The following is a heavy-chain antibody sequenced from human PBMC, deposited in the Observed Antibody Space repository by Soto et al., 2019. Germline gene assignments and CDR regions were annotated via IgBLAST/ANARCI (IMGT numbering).Heavy chain of an antibody. CDR3: SRASSGWSDP. CDR1: GYTFTSYY. D-gene: IGHD6-19*01. V-gene: IGHV1-46*01. J-gene: IGHJ5*02. CDR2: INPSGGST. Sequence: ASLKVSCQASGYTFTSYYMPWVRQAPGQGLEWMGIINPSGGSTSYAQKVQGRVTMTRDTSATTVYLELSSLRTADTAEASYSRASSGWSDPWGKGSLVTVS.